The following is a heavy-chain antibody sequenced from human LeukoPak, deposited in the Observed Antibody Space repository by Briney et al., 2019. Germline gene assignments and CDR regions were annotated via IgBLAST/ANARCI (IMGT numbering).Heavy chain of an antibody. D-gene: IGHD5-12*01. V-gene: IGHV4-34*01. CDR2: INHSGSI. CDR1: GGSFSGYY. CDR3: ARHRGIVAGRRFDY. J-gene: IGHJ4*02. Sequence: PSETLSLTCAVYGGSFSGYYWSWIRQPPGKGLDWIGEINHSGSINYNPSLKSRVTISVDTSKNQFSLKLSSVTAADTAVYYCARHRGIVAGRRFDYWGQGTLVTVSS.